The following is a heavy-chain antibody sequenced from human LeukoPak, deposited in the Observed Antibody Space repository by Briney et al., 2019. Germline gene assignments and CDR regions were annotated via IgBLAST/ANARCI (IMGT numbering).Heavy chain of an antibody. CDR3: ASGRPDEFDRERIDY. Sequence: SETLSLTCTVSGGSISSSSYYWGWIRQPPGKGLEWFGHIYYSGNTYYNPSLKSRVTMSIDTSKNQFSLKLSSVTAADTAVYFCASGRPDEFDRERIDYWGQGTLVTVSS. J-gene: IGHJ4*02. CDR1: GGSISSSSYY. CDR2: IYYSGNT. D-gene: IGHD3-9*01. V-gene: IGHV4-39*01.